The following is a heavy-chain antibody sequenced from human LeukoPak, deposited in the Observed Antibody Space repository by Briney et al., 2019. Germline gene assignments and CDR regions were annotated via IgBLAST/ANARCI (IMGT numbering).Heavy chain of an antibody. D-gene: IGHD5-24*01. CDR2: MYYRGST. CDR1: GGSISSSSYY. J-gene: IGHJ5*02. CDR3: ARHGRDGYNYGPVVYH. V-gene: IGHV4-39*01. Sequence: PSETLSLTCTVSGGSISSSSYYWGWIRQSPGKGQEWIGSMYYRGSTYYNPSLKSRLTLPVDTPKSQFSLKLSSVTAADTDVYYCARHGRDGYNYGPVVYHWGQGTLATVSS.